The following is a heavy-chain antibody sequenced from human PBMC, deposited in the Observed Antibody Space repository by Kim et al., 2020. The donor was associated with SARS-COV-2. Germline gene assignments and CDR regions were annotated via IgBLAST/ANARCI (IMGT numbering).Heavy chain of an antibody. CDR3: ASLGYCSSTSCYDLLYNWFDP. D-gene: IGHD2-2*01. CDR1: GYTLTELS. CDR2: FDPEDGET. V-gene: IGHV1-24*01. J-gene: IGHJ5*02. Sequence: ASVKVSCKVSGYTLTELSMHWVRQAPGKGLEWMGGFDPEDGETIYAQKFQGRVTITEDTSTDTAYMELSSLRSEDTAVYYCASLGYCSSTSCYDLLYNWFDPWGQGTLVTVSS.